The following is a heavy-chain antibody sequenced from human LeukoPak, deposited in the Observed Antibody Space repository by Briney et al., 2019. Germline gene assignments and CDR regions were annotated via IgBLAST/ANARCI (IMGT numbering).Heavy chain of an antibody. J-gene: IGHJ4*02. Sequence: ASVNVSCKASGYTFTIYGISWVRPAPGQGLEWMGWISAYNGNTNYAQKLQGRVTMTIDTSTSTAYMELRSLRSDDTAVYYCARESSGIAAAATDYWGQGTLVTVSS. CDR1: GYTFTIYG. D-gene: IGHD6-13*01. CDR2: ISAYNGNT. V-gene: IGHV1-18*01. CDR3: ARESSGIAAAATDY.